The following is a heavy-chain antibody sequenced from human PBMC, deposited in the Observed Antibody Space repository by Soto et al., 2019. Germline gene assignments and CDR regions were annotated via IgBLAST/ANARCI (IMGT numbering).Heavy chain of an antibody. CDR1: GFTFSSYA. V-gene: IGHV3-23*01. D-gene: IGHD5-18*01. CDR3: AKDYYTQLWGYAYMDV. CDR2: ISGSGGRT. J-gene: IGHJ6*03. Sequence: EVQLLESGGGLVQPGGSLRLSCAASGFTFSSYAMSWVRQAPGKGLEWVSAISGSGGRTYYADSVKGRFTISRDNSKNTLYLQMNSLRAEDTAVYYCAKDYYTQLWGYAYMDVWGQGTTVTVS.